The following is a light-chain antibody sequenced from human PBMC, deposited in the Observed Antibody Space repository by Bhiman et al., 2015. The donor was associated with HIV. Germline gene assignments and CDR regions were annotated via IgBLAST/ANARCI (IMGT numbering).Light chain of an antibody. V-gene: IGLV2-14*03. CDR3: GSYSSSSTLL. J-gene: IGLJ1*01. CDR2: DVS. CDR1: SSDVGGYNY. Sequence: QSALTQPLSASGSPGQSLTISCTGTSSDVGGYNYVSWYQHHPGKVPKLMIYDVSQRPSGVSNRFSGSKSGNTASLTISGLQADDEADYYCGSYSSSSTLLFGTGTKVTVL.